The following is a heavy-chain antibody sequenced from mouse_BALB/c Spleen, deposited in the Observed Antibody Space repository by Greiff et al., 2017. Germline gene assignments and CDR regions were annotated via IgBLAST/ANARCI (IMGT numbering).Heavy chain of an antibody. CDR1: GFNIKDYY. J-gene: IGHJ3*01. D-gene: IGHD2-1*01. CDR2: IDPENGDT. Sequence: EVQLQQSGAELVRSGASVKLSCTASGFNIKDYYMHWVKQRPEQGLEWIGWIDPENGDTEYAPKFQGKATMTADTSSNTAYLQLSSLTSEDTAVYYCNAYGNYVLAYGGQGTLVTVSA. CDR3: NAYGNYVLAY. V-gene: IGHV14-4*02.